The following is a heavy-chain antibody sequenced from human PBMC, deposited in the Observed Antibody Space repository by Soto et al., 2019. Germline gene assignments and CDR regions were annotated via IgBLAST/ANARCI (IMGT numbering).Heavy chain of an antibody. V-gene: IGHV1-2*02. CDR3: ARERILFMINLNYYYYGMDV. CDR1: GYTFTGYY. D-gene: IGHD3-22*01. CDR2: INPNSGGT. Sequence: GASVKVSCKASGYTFTGYYMHWVRQAPGQGLEWMGWINPNSGGTNYAQKFQGRVTMTRDTSISTAYMELSRLRSDDTAVYYCARERILFMINLNYYYYGMDVWGQGTTVTVSS. J-gene: IGHJ6*02.